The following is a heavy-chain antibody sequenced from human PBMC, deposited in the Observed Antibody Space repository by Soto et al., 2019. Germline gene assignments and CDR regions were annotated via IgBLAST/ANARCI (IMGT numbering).Heavy chain of an antibody. V-gene: IGHV3-30-3*01. CDR2: ISYDGSNK. D-gene: IGHD6-13*01. Sequence: QVQLVESGGGVVQPGRSLRLSCAASGFTFSSYAMHWVRQAPGKGLEWVAVISYDGSNKYYADSVKGRFTISRDNSKNTLYLQMNSLRAEDTAVYYCARVTGIAAAGGNYWGQGTLVTVSS. CDR3: ARVTGIAAAGGNY. CDR1: GFTFSSYA. J-gene: IGHJ4*02.